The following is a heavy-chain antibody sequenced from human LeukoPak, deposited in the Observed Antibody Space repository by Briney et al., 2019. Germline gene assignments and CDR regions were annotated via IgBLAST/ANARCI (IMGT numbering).Heavy chain of an antibody. CDR1: GFTFSGSA. CDR3: TSYYDSSGYSYDAFDI. CDR2: IRSKANGYAT. Sequence: PGGSLRLSCAASGFTFSGSAMHWVRQASGKGLEWVGRIRSKANGYATAYAASVKGRFTISRDDSKNTAYLQMNSLKTEDTAVYYCTSYYDSSGYSYDAFDIWGQGTMVTVSS. D-gene: IGHD3-22*01. V-gene: IGHV3-73*01. J-gene: IGHJ3*02.